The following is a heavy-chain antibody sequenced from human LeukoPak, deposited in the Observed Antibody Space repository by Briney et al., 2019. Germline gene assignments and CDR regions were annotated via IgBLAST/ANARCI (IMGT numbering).Heavy chain of an antibody. CDR2: IYSGGST. V-gene: IGHV3-66*02. CDR3: ARCAYYYDSSGSLYYFDY. J-gene: IGHJ4*02. CDR1: GFTVSSNY. Sequence: GVSLRLSCAASGFTVSSNYMSWVRQAPGKGLEWVSVIYSGGSTYYADSVKGRFTISRDNSKNTLYLQMNSLRAEDTAVYYCARCAYYYDSSGSLYYFDYWGQGTLVTVSS. D-gene: IGHD3-22*01.